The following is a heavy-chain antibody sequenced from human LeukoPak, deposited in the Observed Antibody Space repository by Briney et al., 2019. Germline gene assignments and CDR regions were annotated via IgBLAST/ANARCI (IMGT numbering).Heavy chain of an antibody. CDR1: GGSISSYY. D-gene: IGHD6-13*01. V-gene: IGHV4-4*07. CDR2: IYTSGST. J-gene: IGHJ6*03. CDR3: ARAELAAAGTWKNYYYMDV. Sequence: KTSETLSLTCTVSGGSISSYYWSWIRQPAGKGLEWIGRIYTSGSTNYNPSLKSRVTMSVDTSKNRFSLKLSSVTAADTAVYYCARAELAAAGTWKNYYYMDVWGKGTTVTVSS.